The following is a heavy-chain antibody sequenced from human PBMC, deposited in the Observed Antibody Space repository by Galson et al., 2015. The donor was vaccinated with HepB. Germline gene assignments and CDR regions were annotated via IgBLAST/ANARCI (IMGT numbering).Heavy chain of an antibody. CDR1: GYTFTGYY. CDR3: ARSHDSSGLNAFDI. J-gene: IGHJ3*02. D-gene: IGHD3-22*01. V-gene: IGHV1-2*02. Sequence: SVKVSCKASGYTFTGYYMHWVRQAPGQGLEWMGWINPNSGGTNYAQKFQGRVTMTRDTSISTAYMELSRLRSVDTAVYYCARSHDSSGLNAFDIWGQGTMVTVSS. CDR2: INPNSGGT.